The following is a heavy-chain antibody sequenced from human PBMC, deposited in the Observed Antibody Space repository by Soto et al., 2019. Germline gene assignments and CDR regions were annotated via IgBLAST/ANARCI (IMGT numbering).Heavy chain of an antibody. CDR2: MNPNSGNT. CDR3: ARVSENYYYMDV. J-gene: IGHJ6*03. CDR1: GYTFTSYD. V-gene: IGHV1-8*01. D-gene: IGHD3-16*02. Sequence: ASVKVSCKASGYTFTSYDINWVRQATGQGLEWMGWMNPNSGNTGYAQKFQGRVTMTRNTSISTAYMELSSLRSEDTAVYYCARVSENYYYMDVWGKGTTVTVSS.